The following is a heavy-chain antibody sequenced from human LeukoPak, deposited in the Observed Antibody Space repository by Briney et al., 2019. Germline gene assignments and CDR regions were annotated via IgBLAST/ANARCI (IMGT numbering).Heavy chain of an antibody. D-gene: IGHD2-2*01. Sequence: ASVKVSCKASGYTFTNYAMHWVRQAPGQRLEWMGWINAGNGDTKYSQKFQGRVTITRDTSASTAYMELSSLRPEDTAVYYCASAPYCTSNICYKFDYWGQGSLVTVSS. CDR3: ASAPYCTSNICYKFDY. J-gene: IGHJ4*02. CDR2: INAGNGDT. CDR1: GYTFTNYA. V-gene: IGHV1-3*01.